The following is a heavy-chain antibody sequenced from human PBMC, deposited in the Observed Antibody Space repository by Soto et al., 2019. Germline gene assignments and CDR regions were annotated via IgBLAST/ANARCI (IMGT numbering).Heavy chain of an antibody. V-gene: IGHV3-30*18. J-gene: IGHJ4*02. CDR1: GFTFSSYG. CDR3: AKEFKGYCISTSCYAFDY. D-gene: IGHD2-2*01. CDR2: ISYDGSNK. Sequence: GVSLRLSFAASGFTFSSYGMHWLRQAPGKGLEWVAVISYDGSNKYYADSVKGRFTISRDNSKNTLYLQMNSLRAEDTAVYYCAKEFKGYCISTSCYAFDYWGQGT.